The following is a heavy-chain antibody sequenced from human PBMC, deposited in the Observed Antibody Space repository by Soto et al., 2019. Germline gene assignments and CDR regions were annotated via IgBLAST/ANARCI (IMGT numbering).Heavy chain of an antibody. J-gene: IGHJ4*02. CDR2: ISYDGSNK. Sequence: GGSLRLSCAASGFTFSSYAMHWVRQAPGKGLEWVAVISYDGSNKYYADSVKGRFTISRDSSKNTLYPQINSLRAEDTAVYYCARGFQSSFGYWGQETLVTVSS. D-gene: IGHD2-21*01. CDR3: ARGFQSSFGY. CDR1: GFTFSSYA. V-gene: IGHV3-30*14.